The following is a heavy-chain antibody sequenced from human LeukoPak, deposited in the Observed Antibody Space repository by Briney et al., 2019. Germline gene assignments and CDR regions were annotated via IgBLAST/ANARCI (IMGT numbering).Heavy chain of an antibody. Sequence: GASVKVSCKASGYTFTSYGISWVRQAPGQGLGWMGWISAYNGNTNYAQKLQGRVTMTTDTSTSTAYMELRSLRSDDTAVYYCATRVTYYYDSSDLIDYWGQGTLVTVSS. CDR2: ISAYNGNT. CDR1: GYTFTSYG. CDR3: ATRVTYYYDSSDLIDY. V-gene: IGHV1-18*01. D-gene: IGHD3-22*01. J-gene: IGHJ4*02.